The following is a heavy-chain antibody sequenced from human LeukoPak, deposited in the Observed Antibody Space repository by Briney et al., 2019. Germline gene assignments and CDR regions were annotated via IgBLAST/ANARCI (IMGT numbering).Heavy chain of an antibody. CDR2: IKEDGSEK. V-gene: IGHV3-7*01. J-gene: IGHJ4*02. CDR1: GFTFSAHW. CDR3: ARDLYSQY. Sequence: GGSLRLSCAASGFTFSAHWMSWVRQAPGKGLEWVANIKEDGSEKYYVDSVKGRFTISRDIAKNSLYLQMNSLRAEDTAVYYCARDLYSQYWGLGTLVTVSS. D-gene: IGHD2-21*01.